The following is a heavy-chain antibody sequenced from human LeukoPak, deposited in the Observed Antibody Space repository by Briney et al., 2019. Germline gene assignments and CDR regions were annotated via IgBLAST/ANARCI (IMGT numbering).Heavy chain of an antibody. V-gene: IGHV3-53*01. Sequence: GGSLRLSCAASGFTVSSNYMSWVRQAPGKGLEWVSVIYSGGSTYYADSVKGRFTISRDNSKNTLYLQMNSLRAEDTAVYYCARLVVPAAMRYYYYYMDVWGKGTMVTVSS. D-gene: IGHD2-2*01. CDR3: ARLVVPAAMRYYYYYMDV. CDR2: IYSGGST. CDR1: GFTVSSNY. J-gene: IGHJ6*03.